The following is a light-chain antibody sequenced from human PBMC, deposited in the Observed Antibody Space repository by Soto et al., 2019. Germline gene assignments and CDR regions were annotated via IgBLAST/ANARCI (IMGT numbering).Light chain of an antibody. V-gene: IGLV1-44*01. J-gene: IGLJ3*02. CDR3: SSYSSTSALGV. Sequence: QPVLTQPPSASGTPGQRVTISCSGSSSNIGSDTVNWYQQFPGTAPKLLIYTNDQRPSGVPDRISGSKSGTSASLAISGLQSEDEADYYCSSYSSTSALGVFGGGTKLTVL. CDR2: TND. CDR1: SSNIGSDT.